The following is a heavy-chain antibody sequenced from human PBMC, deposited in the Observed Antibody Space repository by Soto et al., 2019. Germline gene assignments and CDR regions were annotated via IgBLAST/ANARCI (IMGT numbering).Heavy chain of an antibody. CDR1: GGSISSYY. CDR3: ARVGVGASWGDSNWFDP. CDR2: IYHSGST. D-gene: IGHD1-26*01. Sequence: SETLSLTCTVSGGSISSYYWSWIRQPPGKGLEWIGYIYHSGSTNYNPSLKSRVTISVDRSKNQFSLKLSSVTAADTAVYYCARVGVGASWGDSNWFDPWGQGTLVTVSS. V-gene: IGHV4-59*12. J-gene: IGHJ5*02.